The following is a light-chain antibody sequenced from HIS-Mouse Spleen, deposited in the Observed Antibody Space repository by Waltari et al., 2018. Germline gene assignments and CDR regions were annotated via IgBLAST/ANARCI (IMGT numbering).Light chain of an antibody. CDR3: CSYAGSSTWV. V-gene: IGLV2-23*01. CDR1: SSDVGSYNL. J-gene: IGLJ3*02. Sequence: QSALTQPASVSGSPGQSITISCTGTSSDVGSYNLVSWYQPHPGKAPKLMLYGGGKRPSGVSNRLSGSKSGNTASLTIAGLQAEDEADYYCCSYAGSSTWVFGGGTKLTVL. CDR2: GGG.